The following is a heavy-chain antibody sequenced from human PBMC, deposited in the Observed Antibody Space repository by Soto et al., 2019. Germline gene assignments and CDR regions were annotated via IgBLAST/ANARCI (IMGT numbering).Heavy chain of an antibody. J-gene: IGHJ4*02. CDR1: GGSISSSSYY. D-gene: IGHD4-17*01. V-gene: IGHV4-39*01. CDR3: ARRAAYGDLSYYFDY. CDR2: IYYSGST. Sequence: SETLSLTCTVSGGSISSSSYYWGWIRQPPGKGLEWIGSIYYSGSTYYNPSLKSRVTISVDTSKNQFSLKLSSVTAADTAVYYCARRAAYGDLSYYFDYWGQGTLVTVSS.